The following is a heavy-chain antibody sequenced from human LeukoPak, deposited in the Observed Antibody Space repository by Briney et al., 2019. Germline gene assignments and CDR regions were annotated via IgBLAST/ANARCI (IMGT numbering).Heavy chain of an antibody. V-gene: IGHV3-23*01. J-gene: IGHJ6*03. Sequence: PGGSLRLSCAASGFTFSSSAMNWVRQVPGKGLEWVSAISGSGGSTYYADSVKGRFTISRDNSKNTLYLQMNSLRAEDTAVYYCAKVVEGGMLYYYYYMDVWGKGTTVTVSS. D-gene: IGHD3-16*01. CDR2: ISGSGGST. CDR3: AKVVEGGMLYYYYYMDV. CDR1: GFTFSSSA.